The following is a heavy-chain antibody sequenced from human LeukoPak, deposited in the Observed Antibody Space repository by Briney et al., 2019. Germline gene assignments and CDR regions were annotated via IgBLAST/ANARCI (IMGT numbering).Heavy chain of an antibody. V-gene: IGHV3-30*02. CDR3: ANHKVVTPPFDY. D-gene: IGHD4-23*01. CDR1: GFTFSSYG. CDR2: IRYDGSNK. Sequence: GGSLRLSCAASGFTFSSYGMHWVRQAPGKGLEWVAFIRYDGSNKYYADSVKGRFTISRDNSKNTLYLQMNSLRAEDTAVYYCANHKVVTPPFDYWGQGTLVTVSS. J-gene: IGHJ4*02.